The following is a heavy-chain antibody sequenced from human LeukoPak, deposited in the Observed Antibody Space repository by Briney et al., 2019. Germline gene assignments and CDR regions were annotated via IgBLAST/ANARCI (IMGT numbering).Heavy chain of an antibody. V-gene: IGHV4-34*01. D-gene: IGHD6-13*01. CDR1: GGSFSGYY. Sequence: PSETPSLTCAVYGGSFSGYYWSWIRQPPGKGLEWIGEINHSGSTNYNPSLKSRVTISVDTSKNQFSLKLSSVTAADTAVYYCARVDVGSSSWEALDYWGQGTLVTVSS. CDR3: ARVDVGSSSWEALDY. J-gene: IGHJ4*02. CDR2: INHSGST.